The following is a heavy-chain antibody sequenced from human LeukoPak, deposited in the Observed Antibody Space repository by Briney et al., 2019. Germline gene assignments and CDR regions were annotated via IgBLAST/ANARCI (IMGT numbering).Heavy chain of an antibody. Sequence: PSETLSLTCTVSGGSISSYYWSWIRQPAGKGLEWIGRIYTSGSTNYNPSLKSRVTMPVDTSKNQFSLKLSSVTAADTAVYYCARSYWSSTSCHYYYGMDVWGQGTTVTVSS. D-gene: IGHD2-2*01. J-gene: IGHJ6*02. CDR1: GGSISSYY. V-gene: IGHV4-4*07. CDR2: IYTSGST. CDR3: ARSYWSSTSCHYYYGMDV.